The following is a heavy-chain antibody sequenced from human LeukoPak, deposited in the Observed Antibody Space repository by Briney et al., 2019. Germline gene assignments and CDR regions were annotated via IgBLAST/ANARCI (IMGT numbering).Heavy chain of an antibody. V-gene: IGHV4-38-2*01. CDR1: GYSISSGYY. D-gene: IGHD2-2*02. Sequence: PSETLSLTCAVSGYSISSGYYWGWIRQPPGKGLEWIGSNYHSGSTYYNPSLKSRVTISVDTSKNQFSLKLSSVTAADTAVYYCARHVRHYLVVVPAAIGWEFDYWGQGTLVTVSS. J-gene: IGHJ4*01. CDR3: ARHVRHYLVVVPAAIGWEFDY. CDR2: NYHSGST.